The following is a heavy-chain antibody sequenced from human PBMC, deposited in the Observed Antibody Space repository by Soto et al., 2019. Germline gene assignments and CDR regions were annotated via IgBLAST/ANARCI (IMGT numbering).Heavy chain of an antibody. V-gene: IGHV3-48*01. Sequence: GGSLRLSCAASGFSFSSYSMNWVRQAQGKGLEWVSYISSSSSTIYYADSVKGRFTISRDNSKNTLYLQMNSLRAEDTAVYYCAKELHTSSGWSQVIYWGQGTLVTVSS. J-gene: IGHJ4*02. CDR3: AKELHTSSGWSQVIY. CDR2: ISSSSSTI. CDR1: GFSFSSYS. D-gene: IGHD6-19*01.